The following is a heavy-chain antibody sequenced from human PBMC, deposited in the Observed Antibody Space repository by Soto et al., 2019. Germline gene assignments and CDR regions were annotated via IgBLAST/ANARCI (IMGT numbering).Heavy chain of an antibody. Sequence: SETLSLTCTVSGGSISSYYWSWIRQPPGKGLEWIGYIYYSGSTNYNPSLKSRVTISVDTSKNQFSLKLSSVTAADTAVYYCARAKGFGELLFVLSYFDYWGQGTLVTVSS. CDR1: GGSISSYY. CDR3: ARAKGFGELLFVLSYFDY. V-gene: IGHV4-59*01. J-gene: IGHJ4*02. D-gene: IGHD3-10*01. CDR2: IYYSGST.